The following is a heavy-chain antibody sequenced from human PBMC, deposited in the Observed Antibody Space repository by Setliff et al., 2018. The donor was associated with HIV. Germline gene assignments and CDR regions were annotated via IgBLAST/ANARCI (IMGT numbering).Heavy chain of an antibody. V-gene: IGHV4-61*09. D-gene: IGHD3-10*01. CDR1: GGSISSGSHS. Sequence: SETLSLTCTVSGGSISSGSHSWSWIRQPAGKGLEWIGHIYTSRSSNYNPSLKSRVTISVDTSKNQFSLKLSSVTAAGTAVYYCARDGRFGESRDWGQGTLVTVSS. CDR2: IYTSRSS. J-gene: IGHJ4*02. CDR3: ARDGRFGESRD.